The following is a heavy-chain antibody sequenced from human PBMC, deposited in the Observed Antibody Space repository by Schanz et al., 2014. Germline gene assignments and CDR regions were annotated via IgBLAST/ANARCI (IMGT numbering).Heavy chain of an antibody. D-gene: IGHD3-9*01. Sequence: QVQLVQSGAEVKKPGASVRVSCKASGYTFTTYAMSWVRQATGQGLEWVGWISVYTGNTKYGQKVQGRVTMTADTSTNTAYMELRSQRSDDTAVYYCAKAEYDSLTDSYSRLDPWGQGTLVNVSS. CDR1: GYTFTTYA. J-gene: IGHJ5*02. V-gene: IGHV1-18*01. CDR3: AKAEYDSLTDSYSRLDP. CDR2: ISVYTGNT.